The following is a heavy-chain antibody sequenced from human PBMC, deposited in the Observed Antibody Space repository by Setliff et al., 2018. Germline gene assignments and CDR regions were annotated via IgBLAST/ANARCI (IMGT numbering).Heavy chain of an antibody. CDR2: ITTSGSTI. CDR1: GFTFRSYE. V-gene: IGHV3-48*03. J-gene: IGHJ6*03. CDR3: ASIDWGENFYNTDV. Sequence: GESLKISCAASGFTFRSYEMNWVRQAPGKGLEWISYITTSGSTIYYADSVKGRFTISRDNAKNTLYLQMNSLRGEDTAVYFCASIDWGENFYNTDVWGKGTTVTVSS. D-gene: IGHD7-27*01.